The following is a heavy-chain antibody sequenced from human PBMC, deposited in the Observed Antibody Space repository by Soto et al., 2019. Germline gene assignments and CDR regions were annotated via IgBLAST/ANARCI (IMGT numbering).Heavy chain of an antibody. J-gene: IGHJ4*02. CDR2: IIAGGGAT. V-gene: IGHV3-23*01. D-gene: IGHD6-6*01. Sequence: PGGSLRLSCAASGFTFSNHAMSWVRQAPGKGLEWVSAIIAGGGATYNADSVKGRFTISRDNSKNTLYLQMNSLRAEDTAVYYCAKPGEQLADFDYWGQGTLVTVSS. CDR3: AKPGEQLADFDY. CDR1: GFTFSNHA.